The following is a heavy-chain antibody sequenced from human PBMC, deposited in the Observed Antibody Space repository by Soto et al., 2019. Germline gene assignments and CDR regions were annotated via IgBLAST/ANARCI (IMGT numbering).Heavy chain of an antibody. V-gene: IGHV4-34*01. Sequence: SETLSLTCAVYGGSFSGYYWSWIRQPPGKGLEWIGEVNHSGSTNYNPSLKSRVTISVDTSKNQFSLKLSSVTAADTAVYYCARSRGYYVESSEYWGQGTLVTVPQ. J-gene: IGHJ4*02. CDR2: VNHSGST. D-gene: IGHD3-3*01. CDR1: GGSFSGYY. CDR3: ARSRGYYVESSEY.